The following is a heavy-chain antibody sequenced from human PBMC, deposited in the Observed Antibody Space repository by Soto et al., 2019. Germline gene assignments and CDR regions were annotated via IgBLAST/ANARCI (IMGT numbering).Heavy chain of an antibody. V-gene: IGHV1-69*13. D-gene: IGHD4-17*01. CDR1: GGTFSSYA. CDR3: ARDYGDYGDYYYGMDV. Sequence: ASVKVSCKASGGTFSSYAISWVRQAPGQGLEWMGGIIPIFGTANYAQKFQGRVTITADESTSTAYMELSSLRSEDTAVYYCARDYGDYGDYYYGMDVWGQGTTVTVSS. J-gene: IGHJ6*02. CDR2: IIPIFGTA.